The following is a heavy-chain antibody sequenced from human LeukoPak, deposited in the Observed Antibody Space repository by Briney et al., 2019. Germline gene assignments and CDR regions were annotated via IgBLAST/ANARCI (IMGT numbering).Heavy chain of an antibody. CDR3: ARALGEGIVGPTTYAFDI. CDR1: GFTFSSYS. J-gene: IGHJ3*02. Sequence: PGGSLRLSCAASGFTFSSYSMNWVRQAPGKGLEWVSSISSSSSYIYYADSVKGRFTISRDNAKNSLYLQMNSLRAEDTAVYYCARALGEGIVGPTTYAFDIWGQGTMVTVSS. V-gene: IGHV3-21*01. D-gene: IGHD1-26*01. CDR2: ISSSSSYI.